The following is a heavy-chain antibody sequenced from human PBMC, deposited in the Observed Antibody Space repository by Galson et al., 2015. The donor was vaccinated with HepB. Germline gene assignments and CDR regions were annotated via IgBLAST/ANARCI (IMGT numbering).Heavy chain of an antibody. CDR3: ANRHEYGDYDSPVSLNWFDP. CDR2: IIPVFDRA. D-gene: IGHD4-17*01. V-gene: IGHV1-69*13. J-gene: IGHJ5*02. Sequence: SVKVSCKASGGIFSSYAISWVRQAPGQGLEWMGEIIPVFDRANYAQKFQGRVTITADESTKTAYMELSRLRSEDTAVYYCANRHEYGDYDSPVSLNWFDPWGQGTLVTVSS. CDR1: GGIFSSYA.